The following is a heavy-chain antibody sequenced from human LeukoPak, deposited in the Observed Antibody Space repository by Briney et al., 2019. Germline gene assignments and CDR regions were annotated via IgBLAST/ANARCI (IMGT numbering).Heavy chain of an antibody. V-gene: IGHV3-53*01. CDR1: GLSVSNNY. D-gene: IGHD3-10*02. Sequence: GGSLRLSCAASGLSVSNNYMTWVRQAPGKGLEWVAVIYTDGKTFYGNALKGRLTICRDNSKNTLHLQMNNLRAEDTAVYYCARERVNDYDTQGYYVNWGQGTLVTVSS. J-gene: IGHJ4*02. CDR3: ARERVNDYDTQGYYVN. CDR2: IYTDGKT.